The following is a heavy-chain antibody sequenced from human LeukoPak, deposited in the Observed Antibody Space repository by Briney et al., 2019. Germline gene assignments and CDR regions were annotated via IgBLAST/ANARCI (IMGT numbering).Heavy chain of an antibody. CDR2: ISSSGSIV. CDR1: GFSFSTYE. D-gene: IGHD2-21*01. Sequence: PRGSLRVSCAASGFSFSTYEMHWVRQAPGKGLEWVSDISSSGSIVYYDYSVKGRFTTSRDNANNYLYLQMHSLRAEDTAVYYCSLLAVVSPHGYWGHVAPVTLSS. J-gene: IGHJ4*03. V-gene: IGHV3-48*03. CDR3: SLLAVVSPHGY.